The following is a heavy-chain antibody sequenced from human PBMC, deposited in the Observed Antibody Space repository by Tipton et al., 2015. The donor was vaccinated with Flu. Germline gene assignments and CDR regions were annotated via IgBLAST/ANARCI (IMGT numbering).Heavy chain of an antibody. D-gene: IGHD3-22*01. V-gene: IGHV3-73*01. CDR2: IRSRANSYAT. CDR1: GFTFSGSA. Sequence: GSLRLSCAASGFTFSGSAMHWDRQASGKGLEWAGRIRSRANSYATAYAASVKGRFTISRDDSKNTAYLQMDSLKTEDTAVYYCTRRSSDDSSGYYGYWGQGTLVTVSS. CDR3: TRRSSDDSSGYYGY. J-gene: IGHJ4*02.